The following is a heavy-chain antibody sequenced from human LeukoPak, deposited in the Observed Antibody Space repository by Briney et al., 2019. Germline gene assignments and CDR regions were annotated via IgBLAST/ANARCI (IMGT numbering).Heavy chain of an antibody. CDR1: GGTFSSYA. D-gene: IGHD3-22*01. J-gene: IGHJ4*02. Sequence: SVKVSCKASGGTFSSYAISWVRQARGQGLEWMGRIIPILGIANYAQKFQGRVTITADKSTSTAYMELSSLRSEDTAVYYCARDLYDSSADYWGQGTLVTVSS. CDR3: ARDLYDSSADY. CDR2: IIPILGIA. V-gene: IGHV1-69*04.